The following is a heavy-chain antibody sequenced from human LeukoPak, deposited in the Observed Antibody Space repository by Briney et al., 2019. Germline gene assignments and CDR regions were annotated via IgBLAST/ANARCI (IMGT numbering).Heavy chain of an antibody. J-gene: IGHJ4*02. CDR3: ARSRIVGATTPLIY. Sequence: SETLSLTCTVSGGSISSYYWSWIRQPPGKGLEWIGEINHSGSTNYNPSLKSRVTISVDTSKNQFSLKLSSVTAADTAVYYCARSRIVGATTPLIYWGQGTLVTVSS. CDR2: INHSGST. CDR1: GGSISSYY. D-gene: IGHD1-26*01. V-gene: IGHV4-34*01.